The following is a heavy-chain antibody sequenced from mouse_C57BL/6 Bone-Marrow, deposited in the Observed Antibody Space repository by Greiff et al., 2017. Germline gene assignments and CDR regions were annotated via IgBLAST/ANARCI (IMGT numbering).Heavy chain of an antibody. Sequence: EVQLQQSGAELVRPGASVKLSCTASGFNIKDDYMHWVKQRPEQGLEWIGWIDPENGDTEYASQFQGKATITADTSSNTAYLQLSSLTSEDTAVYYCTTIYGYEDYVDYWGQGTTLTVSS. CDR1: GFNIKDDY. V-gene: IGHV14-4*01. CDR3: TTIYGYEDYVDY. J-gene: IGHJ2*01. D-gene: IGHD2-2*01. CDR2: IDPENGDT.